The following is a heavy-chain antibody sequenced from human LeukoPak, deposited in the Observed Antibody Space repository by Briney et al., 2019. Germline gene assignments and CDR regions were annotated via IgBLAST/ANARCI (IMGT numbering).Heavy chain of an antibody. CDR2: ISSRSSSI. CDR1: GFTFSDYS. Sequence: SGGSLRLPCAASGFTFSDYSINWVRQAPGKGLEWVSFISSRSSSIYYADSVKGRFTISRDNAKKSLYLQMNSLRDEDTAVYYCARVGYDILTGFHYWGQGTLVTVSS. CDR3: ARVGYDILTGFHY. J-gene: IGHJ4*02. V-gene: IGHV3-48*02. D-gene: IGHD3-9*01.